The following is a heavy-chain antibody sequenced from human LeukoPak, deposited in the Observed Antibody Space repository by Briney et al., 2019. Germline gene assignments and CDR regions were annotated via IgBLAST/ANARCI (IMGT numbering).Heavy chain of an antibody. CDR3: ARGNWGAAFDI. J-gene: IGHJ3*02. Sequence: SETLSLTCTVSGGSICSYFWSWIRHPAGKGLEWIGRIYTRVSTNYTPSIPSRVALPAATSKNQFSLMLSSVAAAHMALFYCARGNWGAAFDIWGQGTMVTVSS. D-gene: IGHD7-27*01. CDR2: IYTRVST. CDR1: GGSICSYF. V-gene: IGHV4-4*07.